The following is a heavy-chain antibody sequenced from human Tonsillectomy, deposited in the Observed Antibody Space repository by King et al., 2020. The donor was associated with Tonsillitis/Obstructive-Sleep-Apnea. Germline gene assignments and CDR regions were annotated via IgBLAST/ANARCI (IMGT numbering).Heavy chain of an antibody. D-gene: IGHD2-2*01. CDR1: GYTFTGYY. V-gene: IGHV1-2*06. J-gene: IGHJ6*04. Sequence: VQLVESGAEVKKPGASVKVSCKASGYTFTGYYMHWVRQAPGQGLEWMGRINPNSGGTNYAQKFQGRVTTTRDTSISTAYMELRRLRSDDTAVYYCARDLPIVVVPAAMDVWGKGTTVTVSS. CDR2: INPNSGGT. CDR3: ARDLPIVVVPAAMDV.